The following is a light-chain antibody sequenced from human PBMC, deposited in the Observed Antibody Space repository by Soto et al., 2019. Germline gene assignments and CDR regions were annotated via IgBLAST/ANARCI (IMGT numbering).Light chain of an antibody. Sequence: EIVMTHSPATLSVSPEERATLSCTASQSVSSNLAWYQQKPGQAPRLLIYGASTRATGIPARFSGSGSGTEFTLTISSLQSEDFAVYYCQQYNNWPPSITFGQGTRLEIK. CDR1: QSVSSN. CDR3: QQYNNWPPSIT. CDR2: GAS. V-gene: IGKV3D-15*01. J-gene: IGKJ5*01.